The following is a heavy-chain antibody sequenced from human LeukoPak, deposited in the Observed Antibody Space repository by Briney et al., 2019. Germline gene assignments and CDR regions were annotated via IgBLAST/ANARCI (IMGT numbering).Heavy chain of an antibody. Sequence: GGSLRLSCAASGFTFSSYAMSWVRQAPGKGLEWVSAISGSGGSTYYADSVKGRFTISRDNSKNTLYLQMNSLRAEDTAVYYCAKGIGSSGYYYGLEYYFDYWGQGTLVTVSS. CDR3: AKGIGSSGYYYGLEYYFDY. CDR1: GFTFSSYA. D-gene: IGHD3-22*01. J-gene: IGHJ4*02. CDR2: ISGSGGST. V-gene: IGHV3-23*01.